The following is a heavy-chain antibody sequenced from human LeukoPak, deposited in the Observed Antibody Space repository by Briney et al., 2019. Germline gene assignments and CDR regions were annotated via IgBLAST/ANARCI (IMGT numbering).Heavy chain of an antibody. D-gene: IGHD3-3*01. CDR1: GYTFTSCD. CDR3: ARGITIFGVVTHYYYYGMDV. J-gene: IGHJ6*02. Sequence: GASVKVSCKASGYTFTSCDINWVRQATGQGLEWMRWMNPNSGNTGYAQKFQGRVTMTRNTSISTAYMELSSLRSEDTAVYYCARGITIFGVVTHYYYYGMDVWGQGTTVTVSS. CDR2: MNPNSGNT. V-gene: IGHV1-8*01.